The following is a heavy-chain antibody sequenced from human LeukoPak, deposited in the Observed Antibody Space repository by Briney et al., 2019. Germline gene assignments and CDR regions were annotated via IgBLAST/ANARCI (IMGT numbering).Heavy chain of an antibody. J-gene: IGHJ5*02. CDR3: ARAPGYDFWSGYSNWFDP. Sequence: GGSLRLSCAASGFTFSSYSMNWVRQAPGKGLEWVSYISSSSSTIYYADSVKGRFTISRDNAKNSLYLQMNSLRAEDTAVYYCARAPGYDFWSGYSNWFDPWGQGTLVTVSS. V-gene: IGHV3-48*04. CDR2: ISSSSSTI. CDR1: GFTFSSYS. D-gene: IGHD3-3*01.